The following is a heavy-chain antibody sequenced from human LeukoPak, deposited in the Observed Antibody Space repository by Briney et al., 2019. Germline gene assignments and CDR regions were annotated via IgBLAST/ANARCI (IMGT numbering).Heavy chain of an antibody. CDR1: GFTFSDYS. CDR2: IGSSGSNI. D-gene: IGHD3-22*01. J-gene: IGHJ4*02. CDR3: ARDRDISGYSYIFDY. Sequence: PGGSLRLSCAASGFTFSDYSMSWIRQAPGKGLDWISYIGSSGSNIYYADSVKGRFTISRDNAKNPLYLQMHSLRAEDTAVYYCARDRDISGYSYIFDYWGQGTLVTVSS. V-gene: IGHV3-11*04.